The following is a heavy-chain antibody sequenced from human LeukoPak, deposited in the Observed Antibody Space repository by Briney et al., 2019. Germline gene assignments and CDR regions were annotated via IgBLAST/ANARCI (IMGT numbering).Heavy chain of an antibody. CDR1: GFTFSHYY. V-gene: IGHV3-30*03. J-gene: IGHJ4*02. Sequence: GGTLRLSCAASGFTFSHYYMSWVRQAPGKGLEWVAVISWDGSDKYYADSVKGRFTISRDNSKNTLYLQMDSLRSEDTGVYYCVRQAQEDYWGQGTLVTVSS. CDR3: VRQAQEDY. CDR2: ISWDGSDK.